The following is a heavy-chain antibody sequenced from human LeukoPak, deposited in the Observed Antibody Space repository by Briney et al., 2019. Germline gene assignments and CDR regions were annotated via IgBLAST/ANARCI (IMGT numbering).Heavy chain of an antibody. Sequence: PGGSLRLSCAASGFTFSSYAMSWVRQAPGKGLEWVSYISSSGSTIYYADSVKGRFTVSRDNAKNTLYLQMNSLRAEDTAVYYCARARTTGFDYWGQGTLVTVSS. V-gene: IGHV3-48*04. CDR2: ISSSGSTI. J-gene: IGHJ4*02. CDR3: ARARTTGFDY. D-gene: IGHD1-7*01. CDR1: GFTFSSYA.